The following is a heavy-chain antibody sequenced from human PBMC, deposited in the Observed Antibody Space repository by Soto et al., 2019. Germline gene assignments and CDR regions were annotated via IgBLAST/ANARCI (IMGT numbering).Heavy chain of an antibody. J-gene: IGHJ4*02. V-gene: IGHV3-23*01. CDR2: ISXSGATT. CDR3: AXXFIQLWLRGGFDD. CDR1: RFPFSRYA. D-gene: IGHD5-18*01. Sequence: GGSLSLSCASSRFPFSRYAMSCVLPAPGKGLEWVSGISXSGATTYYAXSAKGXXXXXXXXXXXXXXLXMKSLRAEDTAVYYCAXXFIQLWLRGGFDDWGQGILVTVSS.